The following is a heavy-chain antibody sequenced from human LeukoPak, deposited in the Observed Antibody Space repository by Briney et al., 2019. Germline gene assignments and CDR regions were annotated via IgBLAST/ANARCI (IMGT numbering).Heavy chain of an antibody. CDR3: ARAGAYWGKVVVPDY. CDR2: IKQDGSEK. Sequence: GGSLRLSCAAPGFTFSSYWMSWVRQAPGKGLEWVANIKQDGSEKYYVDSVKGRFTISRDNAKNSLYLQMNSLRAEDTAVYYCARAGAYWGKVVVPDYWGQGTLVTVSS. J-gene: IGHJ4*02. V-gene: IGHV3-7*01. D-gene: IGHD2-2*01. CDR1: GFTFSSYW.